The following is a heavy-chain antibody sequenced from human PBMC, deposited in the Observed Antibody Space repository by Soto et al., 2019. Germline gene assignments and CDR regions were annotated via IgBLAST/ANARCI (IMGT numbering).Heavy chain of an antibody. J-gene: IGHJ3*02. CDR1: GGTFSSYA. Sequence: ASVKVSCKASGGTFSSYAISWVRQAPGQGLEWMGGIIPIFGTANYAQKFQGRVTITADESTSTAYMELSSLRSEDTAVYYCARDHVSRDIVVVEAAQRPDAFDSWGQGKMVTVSS. V-gene: IGHV1-69*13. D-gene: IGHD2-2*01. CDR2: IIPIFGTA. CDR3: ARDHVSRDIVVVEAAQRPDAFDS.